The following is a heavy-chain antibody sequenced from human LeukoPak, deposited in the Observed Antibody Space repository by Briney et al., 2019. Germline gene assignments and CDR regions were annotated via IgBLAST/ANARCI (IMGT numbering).Heavy chain of an antibody. CDR1: GFTFTSHW. J-gene: IGHJ4*02. V-gene: IGHV3-74*01. D-gene: IGHD1-14*01. Sequence: GGSLRLSCVASGFTFTSHWMHWVRQTPGKGLMWVSRVKRDGTVTSYADSVKGRFTISRDNAKNTVYLQTSSLRVEDTGVYYCTGDAAGLDYWGQGTLGTVSS. CDR2: VKRDGTVT. CDR3: TGDAAGLDY.